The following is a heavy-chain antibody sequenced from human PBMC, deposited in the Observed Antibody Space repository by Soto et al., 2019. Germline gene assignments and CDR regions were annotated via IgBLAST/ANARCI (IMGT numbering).Heavy chain of an antibody. CDR2: TYYRSKRYN. D-gene: IGHD5-12*01. Sequence: QVQLQQSGTGLGKPSQTLSLMCDISGDSVSSVTATWSWIRQSPSRGLEWLGRTYYRSKRYNDYAVSVNSRISITPDTSKNQLTLLLNSVPPEDTAVYLCARAGSGFHWYFDVWGRGTLVTVSS. V-gene: IGHV6-1*01. CDR1: GDSVSSVTAT. J-gene: IGHJ2*01. CDR3: ARAGSGFHWYFDV.